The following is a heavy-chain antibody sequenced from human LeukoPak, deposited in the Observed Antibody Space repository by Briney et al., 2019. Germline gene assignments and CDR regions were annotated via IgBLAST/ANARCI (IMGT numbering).Heavy chain of an antibody. V-gene: IGHV4-59*02. Sequence: PSETLSLTCTVSGGSVSSYYWSWIRQPPGKGLEWIGYIYYSGSTNYNPSPKSRVTISVDTSKNQFSLKLSSVTAADTAVYYCARVVCSSTSCYYFDYWGQGTLVTVSS. CDR2: IYYSGST. CDR1: GGSVSSYY. J-gene: IGHJ4*02. D-gene: IGHD2-2*01. CDR3: ARVVCSSTSCYYFDY.